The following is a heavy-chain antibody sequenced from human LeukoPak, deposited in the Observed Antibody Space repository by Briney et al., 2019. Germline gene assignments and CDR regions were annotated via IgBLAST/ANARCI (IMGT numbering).Heavy chain of an antibody. CDR2: IRGYNGNT. D-gene: IGHD6-13*01. Sequence: ASVKVSCKASGYTFTSYDISWVRQAPGQGLEWMGRIRGYNGNTNYAQKLQGRVTMTTDTSTSTAYMELGSLRSDDTAVYYCARAHLWGQQLVEVDYWGQGTLVTVSS. CDR1: GYTFTSYD. CDR3: ARAHLWGQQLVEVDY. V-gene: IGHV1-18*01. J-gene: IGHJ4*02.